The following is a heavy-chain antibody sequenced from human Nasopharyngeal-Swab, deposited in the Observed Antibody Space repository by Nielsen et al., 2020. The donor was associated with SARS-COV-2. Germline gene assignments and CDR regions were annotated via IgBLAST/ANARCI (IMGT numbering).Heavy chain of an antibody. CDR1: GFTFSAYD. J-gene: IGHJ2*01. V-gene: IGHV3-48*03. CDR2: ISSTGSTI. CDR3: ARDGNLRTVRYFDL. D-gene: IGHD4-17*01. Sequence: GGSLRLSCAASGFTFSAYDMTWVRQAPGKGLEWVSYISSTGSTINYADSVKGRVTLSRDNAKNSLYLQMNSLRAEDTAVYYCARDGNLRTVRYFDLWGRGSLVTVSS.